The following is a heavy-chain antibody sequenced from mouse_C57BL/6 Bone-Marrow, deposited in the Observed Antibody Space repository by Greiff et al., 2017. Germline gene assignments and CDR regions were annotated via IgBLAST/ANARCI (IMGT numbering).Heavy chain of an antibody. CDR2: IYPGSGST. Sequence: QVQLQQPGAELVKPGASVKMSCKASGYTFTSYWITWVKQRPGQGLEWIGDIYPGSGSTNYNEKFKSKATLTVDTSSSTAYMQLSSLTSEDSAVYYCARCITTVVATDYWGQGTTLTVSS. V-gene: IGHV1-55*01. D-gene: IGHD1-1*01. J-gene: IGHJ2*01. CDR1: GYTFTSYW. CDR3: ARCITTVVATDY.